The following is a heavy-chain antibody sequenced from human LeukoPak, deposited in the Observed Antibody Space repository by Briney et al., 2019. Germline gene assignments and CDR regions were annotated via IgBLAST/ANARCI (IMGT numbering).Heavy chain of an antibody. V-gene: IGHV4-34*01. D-gene: IGHD5-12*01. Sequence: KPSETLSLTCAVYGGSFSGYYWSWIRQPPGKGLEWIGEINHSGSTNYNPSLQSRVTISVDTSKNQFSLKLSSVTAADTAVYYCAGVTVATGEYWGQGTLVTVSS. J-gene: IGHJ4*02. CDR2: INHSGST. CDR1: GGSFSGYY. CDR3: AGVTVATGEY.